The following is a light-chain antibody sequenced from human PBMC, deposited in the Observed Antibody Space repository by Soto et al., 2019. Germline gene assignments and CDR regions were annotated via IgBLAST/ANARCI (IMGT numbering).Light chain of an antibody. V-gene: IGLV1-40*01. CDR2: GNR. Sequence: QSVLTQPPSVSGAPGQRVTISCTGNNSNLGAGYDVYWYQQLPGAAPKLVIFGNRNRPSGVPERFSGSKSGTSASLAITGLQADDEADYYCQAYDYSLTAFVFGGGTKVTVL. CDR1: NSNLGAGYD. J-gene: IGLJ3*02. CDR3: QAYDYSLTAFV.